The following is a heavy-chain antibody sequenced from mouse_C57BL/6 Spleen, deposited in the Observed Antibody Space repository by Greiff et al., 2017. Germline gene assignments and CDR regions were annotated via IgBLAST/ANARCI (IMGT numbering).Heavy chain of an antibody. CDR2: ILPGSGST. V-gene: IGHV1-9*01. Sequence: VQLQQSGAELMKPGASVKLSCKATGYTFTGYWIEWVKQRPGHGLEWIGEILPGSGSTNYKEKFKGKATFTADTSSNPAYMQLSSLPTEDSAIYYCARDYGSRRWYFDVWGTGTTVTVSS. CDR3: ARDYGSRRWYFDV. CDR1: GYTFTGYW. D-gene: IGHD1-1*01. J-gene: IGHJ1*03.